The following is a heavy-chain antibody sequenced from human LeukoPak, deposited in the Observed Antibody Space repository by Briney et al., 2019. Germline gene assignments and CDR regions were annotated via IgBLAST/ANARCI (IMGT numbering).Heavy chain of an antibody. CDR2: ISYSVVTT. CDR3: AKGYSGGWYDFDS. V-gene: IGHV3-23*01. Sequence: GGSLRPSCAASGFSSSNYAMSWVRQAPGGGLEWVSHISYSVVTTYYAESVKGRFTISRDNSKNTLYLQMDSLRAEDTAMYYCAKGYSGGWYDFDSWGQGALVTVSA. J-gene: IGHJ4*02. D-gene: IGHD6-19*01. CDR1: GFSSSNYA.